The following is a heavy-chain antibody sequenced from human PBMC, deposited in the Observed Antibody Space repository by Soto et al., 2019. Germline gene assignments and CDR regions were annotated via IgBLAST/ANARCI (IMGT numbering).Heavy chain of an antibody. D-gene: IGHD2-15*01. J-gene: IGHJ4*02. V-gene: IGHV4-34*01. CDR1: GGSFSGNY. Sequence: QVQLQQWGAGLLKPSETLSLTCTVYGGSFSGNYWSWIRQPPGMGLEWIGEISHSGSGTKYNPSLKSRVTISVDTSKNQFSLKLSSVTAADTAMYYCARGHLPGGNTFYYDYWGQGTLVTVSS. CDR3: ARGHLPGGNTFYYDY. CDR2: ISHSGSGT.